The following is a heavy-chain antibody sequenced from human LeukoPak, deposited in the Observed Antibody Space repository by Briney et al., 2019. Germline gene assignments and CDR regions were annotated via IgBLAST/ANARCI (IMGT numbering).Heavy chain of an antibody. CDR1: GFTFSSYW. Sequence: AGGSLRLSCAASGFTFSSYWMSWVRQAPGKGLEWVANIKQDGSEKYYVDSVKGRFTISRDNAKNSLYLQMNSLRAEDTAVYYCARGALLWFGEFIADYWGQGTLVTVSS. CDR2: IKQDGSEK. V-gene: IGHV3-7*01. CDR3: ARGALLWFGEFIADY. D-gene: IGHD3-10*01. J-gene: IGHJ4*02.